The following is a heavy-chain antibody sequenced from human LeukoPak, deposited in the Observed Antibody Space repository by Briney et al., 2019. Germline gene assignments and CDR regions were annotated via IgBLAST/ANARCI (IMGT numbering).Heavy chain of an antibody. CDR2: INHSGST. Sequence: SETLSLTCAVYGGSFSGYYWSWIRQPPGKGLEWIGEINHSGSTNYNPSLKSRVTISVDTSKNQFSLKLSSVTAADTAVYYCARQTRKLYYYDSSGPWDYWGQGTLVTVSS. J-gene: IGHJ4*02. CDR1: GGSFSGYY. V-gene: IGHV4-34*01. CDR3: ARQTRKLYYYDSSGPWDY. D-gene: IGHD3-22*01.